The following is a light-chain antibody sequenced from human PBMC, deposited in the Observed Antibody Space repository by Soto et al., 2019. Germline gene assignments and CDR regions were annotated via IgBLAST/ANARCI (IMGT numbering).Light chain of an antibody. V-gene: IGKV1-5*03. CDR2: KAS. CDR3: QQYKSYPRT. Sequence: DIQMTQSPSTLSASVGYRVTITCLASQSISSWLAWYQQKPGKAPKLLIYKASSLESGVPSRFSGSGSGTEFTLTISSLQPDDFETYYCQQYKSYPRTFGQGTKVDIK. J-gene: IGKJ1*01. CDR1: QSISSW.